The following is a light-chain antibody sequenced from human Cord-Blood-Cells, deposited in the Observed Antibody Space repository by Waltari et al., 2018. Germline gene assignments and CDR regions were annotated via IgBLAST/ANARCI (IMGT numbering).Light chain of an antibody. Sequence: EIVLTQSPATLSLSLGERATLSCRASQSVSSYLAWYQQKPGQAPRLLIYDASNRATGIQARFSGSGSGTDFTLTISSLEPEDFAVYYCQQRSNWPPYTFGQGTKLEIK. CDR2: DAS. CDR1: QSVSSY. CDR3: QQRSNWPPYT. V-gene: IGKV3-11*01. J-gene: IGKJ2*01.